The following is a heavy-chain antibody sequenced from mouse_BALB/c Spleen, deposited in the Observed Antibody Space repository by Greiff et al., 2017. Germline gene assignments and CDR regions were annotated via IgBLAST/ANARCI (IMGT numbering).Heavy chain of an antibody. V-gene: IGHV5-4*02. D-gene: IGHD1-1*01. CDR3: ARGGYYAAMDY. CDR2: ISDGGSYT. J-gene: IGHJ4*01. Sequence: EVKLVESGGGLVKPGGSLKLSCAASGFTFSDYYMYWVRQTPEKRLEWVATISDGGSYTYYPDSVKGRFTISRDTAKNNLYLQMSSLKSEDTAMYYCARGGYYAAMDYWGQGTSVTVSS. CDR1: GFTFSDYY.